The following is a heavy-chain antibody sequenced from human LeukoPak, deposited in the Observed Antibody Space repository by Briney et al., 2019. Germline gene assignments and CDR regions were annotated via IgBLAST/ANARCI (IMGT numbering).Heavy chain of an antibody. V-gene: IGHV4-4*07. J-gene: IGHJ4*02. D-gene: IGHD4-11*01. CDR2: IYSSGNT. CDR1: GGSISSYY. CDR3: ARGLLSTVEY. Sequence: SETLSLTRTVSGGSISSYYWSWIRQPAGKGLEWIGRIYSSGNTDYNPSLKSRVTMSIDTSKNHFSLRVSSVTAADTAVYYCARGLLSTVEYWGQGTLVTVSS.